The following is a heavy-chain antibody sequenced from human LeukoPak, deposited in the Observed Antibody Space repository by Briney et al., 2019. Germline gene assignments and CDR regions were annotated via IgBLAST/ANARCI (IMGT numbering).Heavy chain of an antibody. CDR1: GYTFTSYD. J-gene: IGHJ4*02. Sequence: ASVKVSCKASGYTFTSYDINWVRRATGQGLEWMGWMNPNSGNTGYAQKFQGRVTMTRNTSISTAYMELSSLRSEDTAVYYCARGGSIFSYYDFWSGYPFDYWGQGTLVTVSS. V-gene: IGHV1-8*01. D-gene: IGHD3-3*01. CDR3: ARGGSIFSYYDFWSGYPFDY. CDR2: MNPNSGNT.